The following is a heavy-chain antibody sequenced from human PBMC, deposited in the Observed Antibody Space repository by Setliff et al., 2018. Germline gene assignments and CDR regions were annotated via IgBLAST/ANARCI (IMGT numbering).Heavy chain of an antibody. CDR3: ARDPGGSRNVVDY. D-gene: IGHD2-15*01. CDR1: GFTFSSYW. Sequence: PGGSLRLSCAASGFTFSSYWMSWVRQAPGKGLEWVGRSRNKANNYITEYAASVKDRFTISRDESEKSLCLQMSSLKTEDTALYYCARDPGGSRNVVDYWGQGTLVTVSS. J-gene: IGHJ4*02. CDR2: SRNKANNYIT. V-gene: IGHV3-72*01.